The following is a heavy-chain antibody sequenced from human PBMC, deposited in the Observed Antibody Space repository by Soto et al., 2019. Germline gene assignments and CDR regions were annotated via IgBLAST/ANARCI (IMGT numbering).Heavy chain of an antibody. J-gene: IGHJ4*02. D-gene: IGHD2-2*01. CDR1: GGSISSYY. CDR2: IYYSGST. CDR3: ARGSRSMRSDY. V-gene: IGHV4-59*01. Sequence: SETLSLTCTVSGGSISSYYWSWIRQPPGKGLEWIGYIYYSGSTNYNPSLKSRVTISVDTSKNQFSLKLSSVTAADTAVYYCARGSRSMRSDYWGQGTLVTVSS.